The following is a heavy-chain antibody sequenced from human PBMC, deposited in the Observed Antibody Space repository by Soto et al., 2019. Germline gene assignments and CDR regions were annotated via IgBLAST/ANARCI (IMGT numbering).Heavy chain of an antibody. CDR2: IYKDSS. J-gene: IGHJ3*02. Sequence: EVQLVESGGGLVQPGGSLRLSCVASGFTVTDIYMNWVRQAPGKGLEWVSVIYKDSSDYADSVKGRFSVSTDSFKNALYLQMDILGAEDTAVFDCARDPPYWSGSSCTMLGDAFASWGPAAMVTVSS. V-gene: IGHV3-66*01. CDR1: GFTVTDIY. D-gene: IGHD2-15*01. CDR3: ARDPPYWSGSSCTMLGDAFAS.